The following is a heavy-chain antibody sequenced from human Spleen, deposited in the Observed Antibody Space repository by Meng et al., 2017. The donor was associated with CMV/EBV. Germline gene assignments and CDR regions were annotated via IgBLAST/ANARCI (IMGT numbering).Heavy chain of an antibody. Sequence: SETLSLTCTVSGGSITSYYWSWIRQPPGKGLEWIGYIYYSGNTNYNPSLKSRVTISVDRSKNQFSLKLSSVTAADTAVYYCARDQHDILTGSYRYYGLDVWGQGTTVTVSS. D-gene: IGHD3-9*01. J-gene: IGHJ6*02. V-gene: IGHV4-59*01. CDR2: IYYSGNT. CDR3: ARDQHDILTGSYRYYGLDV. CDR1: GGSITSYY.